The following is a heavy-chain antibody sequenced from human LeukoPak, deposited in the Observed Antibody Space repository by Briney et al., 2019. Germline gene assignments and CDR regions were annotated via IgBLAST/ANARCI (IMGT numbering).Heavy chain of an antibody. CDR2: IYHSGST. D-gene: IGHD5-24*01. V-gene: IGHV4-38-2*02. J-gene: IGHJ4*02. Sequence: SETLSLTCTVSGYSISSGYYWGWIRQPPGKGLEWIGSIYHSGSTYYNPSLKSRVTISVDTSKNQFSLKLSSVTAADTAVYYCARDRDGYLFDYWGQGTLVTVSS. CDR1: GYSISSGYY. CDR3: ARDRDGYLFDY.